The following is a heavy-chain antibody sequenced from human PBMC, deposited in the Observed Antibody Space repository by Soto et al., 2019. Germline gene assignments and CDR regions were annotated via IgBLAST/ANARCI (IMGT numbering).Heavy chain of an antibody. V-gene: IGHV3-9*01. Sequence: GGSLRLSCTASGFTFDDYAMHWVRQGPGRGLEWVSGITWNSGKIAYADSVKGRFTIARDDDNNSLYLQMNSLRPEDTALYYCAKDSYAYLHPVLSKSEYVFDWWGHGTLVTVSS. D-gene: IGHD3-16*01. J-gene: IGHJ4*01. CDR1: GFTFDDYA. CDR3: AKDSYAYLHPVLSKSEYVFDW. CDR2: ITWNSGKI.